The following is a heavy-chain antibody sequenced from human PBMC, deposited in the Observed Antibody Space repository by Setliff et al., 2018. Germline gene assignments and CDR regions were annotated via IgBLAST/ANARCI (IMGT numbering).Heavy chain of an antibody. D-gene: IGHD3-22*01. Sequence: SVKVSCKASGGTFSSYGISWVRQAPGQGLEWVGGTIPIFGTTDYAQKFQGRVTIITDESTSTAFMQLSSLRSEDTAVYYCVREGVDSRSSTDYRYYMDVWGKGTTVTV. J-gene: IGHJ6*03. CDR3: VREGVDSRSSTDYRYYMDV. V-gene: IGHV1-69*05. CDR2: TIPIFGTT. CDR1: GGTFSSYG.